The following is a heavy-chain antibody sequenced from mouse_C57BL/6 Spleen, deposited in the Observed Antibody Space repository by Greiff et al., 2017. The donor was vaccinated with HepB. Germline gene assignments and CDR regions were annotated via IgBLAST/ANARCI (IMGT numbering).Heavy chain of an antibody. V-gene: IGHV3-6*01. CDR3: ARVTTVGFDY. CDR1: GYSITSGYY. J-gene: IGHJ2*01. Sequence: EVKLVESGPGLVKPSQSLSLTCSVTGYSITSGYYWNWIRQFPGNKLEWMGYISYDGSNNYNPSLKNRISITRDTSKNQFFLKLNSVTTEDTATYYCARVTTVGFDYWGQGTTLTVSS. D-gene: IGHD1-1*01. CDR2: ISYDGSN.